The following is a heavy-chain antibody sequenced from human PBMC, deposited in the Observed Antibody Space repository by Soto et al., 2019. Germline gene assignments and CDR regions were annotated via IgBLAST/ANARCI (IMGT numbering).Heavy chain of an antibody. CDR2: IYYSGST. CDR1: GGSISSSSYY. J-gene: IGHJ4*02. D-gene: IGHD3-3*01. V-gene: IGHV4-39*01. Sequence: SETLSLTCTVSGGSISSSSYYWGWIRQPPGKGLEWIGSIYYSGSTYYNPSLKSRVTISVDTSKNQFSLKLSSVTAADTAVYYCATSITIFGVASAFDYWGQGTLVTVSS. CDR3: ATSITIFGVASAFDY.